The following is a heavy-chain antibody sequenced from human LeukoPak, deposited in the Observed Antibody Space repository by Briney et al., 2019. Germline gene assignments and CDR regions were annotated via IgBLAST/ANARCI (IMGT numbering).Heavy chain of an antibody. Sequence: ASVKVSCKASGYNFISYYMHWVRQAPGQGLEWMGITNPSGGSTSYAQKFQDRVTTTRDTSTSTVYMELSSLKSEDTAVYYCAREDVVLVDAVRYYYYGMDVWGQGTTVTVSS. CDR3: AREDVVLVDAVRYYYYGMDV. J-gene: IGHJ6*02. CDR2: TNPSGGST. V-gene: IGHV1-46*01. CDR1: GYNFISYY. D-gene: IGHD2-8*01.